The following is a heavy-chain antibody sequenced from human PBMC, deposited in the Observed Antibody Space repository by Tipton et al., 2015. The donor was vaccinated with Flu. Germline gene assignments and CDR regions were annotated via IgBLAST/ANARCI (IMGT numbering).Heavy chain of an antibody. D-gene: IGHD6-13*01. V-gene: IGHV3-21*01. Sequence: SLRLSCAASGFTFSSYSMNWVRQAPGKGLEWVSSISSSSSYIYYADSVKGRFTISRDNAKNSLYLQMNSLRAEDTAVYYCARAWAAAGTGNYYGMDVWGQGTTVTVSS. CDR2: ISSSSSYI. CDR1: GFTFSSYS. CDR3: ARAWAAAGTGNYYGMDV. J-gene: IGHJ6*02.